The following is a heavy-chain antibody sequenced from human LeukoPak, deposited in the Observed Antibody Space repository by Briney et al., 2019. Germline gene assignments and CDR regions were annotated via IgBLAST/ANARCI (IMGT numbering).Heavy chain of an antibody. CDR2: ISGSGGST. Sequence: GGSLRLSCAASGFTFSSYAMSWVRQAPGKGLEWVSAISGSGGSTYYADSVKGRFTIPRDNSKNTLYLQMDSLRAEDTAVYYCAKGGYSGYEPIFFDYWGQGTLVTVSS. J-gene: IGHJ4*02. CDR1: GFTFSSYA. D-gene: IGHD5-12*01. V-gene: IGHV3-23*01. CDR3: AKGGYSGYEPIFFDY.